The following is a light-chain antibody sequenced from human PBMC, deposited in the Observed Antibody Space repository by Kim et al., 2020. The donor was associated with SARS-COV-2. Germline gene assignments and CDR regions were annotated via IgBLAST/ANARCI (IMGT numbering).Light chain of an antibody. V-gene: IGLV1-51*01. J-gene: IGLJ2*01. Sequence: GQKVTISSSGSSSNIGNNYVSWYQQLPGTAPKLLIYDNNKRPSGIPDRFSGSESGTSATLGITGLQTGDEADYYCGTWDSSLSTVVFGGGTQLTVL. CDR2: DNN. CDR3: GTWDSSLSTVV. CDR1: SSNIGNNY.